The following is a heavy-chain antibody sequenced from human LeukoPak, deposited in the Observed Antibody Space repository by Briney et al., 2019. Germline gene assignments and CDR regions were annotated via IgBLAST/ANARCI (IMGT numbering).Heavy chain of an antibody. Sequence: SQTLSLTCTVSGGSISSGSDYWSWIRQPAGKGLEWIGRIYTSGSTNYNPSLKSRVTISVDTSKNQFSLKLSSVTAADTAVYYCAREGYYDSSGYTYYYYYYMDVWGKGTTVTVSS. CDR3: AREGYYDSSGYTYYYYYYMDV. J-gene: IGHJ6*03. CDR1: GGSISSGSDY. CDR2: IYTSGST. D-gene: IGHD3-22*01. V-gene: IGHV4-61*02.